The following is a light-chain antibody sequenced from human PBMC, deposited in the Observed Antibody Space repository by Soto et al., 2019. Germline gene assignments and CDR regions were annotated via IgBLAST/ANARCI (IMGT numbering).Light chain of an antibody. CDR2: NNN. V-gene: IGLV1-44*01. J-gene: IGLJ1*01. Sequence: QSVLTQPPSASGTPGQRVTISCSGSSSNIGRNTENWYQQLPGTAPKLLIYNNNHRPSGVPDRFSGSKYGTSASLAISGLQSDHEADYYCSAWDDSRRVYVFGAGTKLTVL. CDR1: SSNIGRNT. CDR3: SAWDDSRRVYV.